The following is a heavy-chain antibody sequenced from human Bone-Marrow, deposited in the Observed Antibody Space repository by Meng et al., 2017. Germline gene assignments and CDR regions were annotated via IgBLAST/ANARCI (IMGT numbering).Heavy chain of an antibody. CDR1: GGSFIVYY. Sequence: RLGAGTVNASGPLVPPFAGYGGSFIVYYWSWIRQPPGKGLEWIGEINHSGSTNYNPSLKSRVTISVDTSKNQFSLKLSSVTAADTAVYYCARGRKSTAGWIQLWKLAYWGQGTLVTVSS. V-gene: IGHV4-34*01. D-gene: IGHD5-18*01. CDR3: ARGRKSTAGWIQLWKLAY. CDR2: INHSGST. J-gene: IGHJ4*02.